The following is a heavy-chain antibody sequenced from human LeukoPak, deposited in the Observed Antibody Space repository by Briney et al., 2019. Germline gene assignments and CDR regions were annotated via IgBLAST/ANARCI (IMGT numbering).Heavy chain of an antibody. CDR2: ISGSGGST. J-gene: IGHJ6*02. CDR3: TRVLAGRSGLMDV. Sequence: GGSLRLSCAASGFTFSSYAMSWVRQAPGKGLEWVSGISGSGGSTYYADSVKGRFTISRDNTKNTLYLQMNSLRVEDAAVYYCTRVLAGRSGLMDVWGRGTTVTVSS. D-gene: IGHD2-8*02. V-gene: IGHV3-23*01. CDR1: GFTFSSYA.